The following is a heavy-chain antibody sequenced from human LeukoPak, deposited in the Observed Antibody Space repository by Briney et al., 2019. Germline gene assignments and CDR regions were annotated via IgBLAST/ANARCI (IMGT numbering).Heavy chain of an antibody. CDR2: ISGSGGST. J-gene: IGHJ4*02. Sequence: GGSLRLSCAASGFTFSSYAMSWVRQAPGKGLEWVSAISGSGGSTYYADSVKGRFTISRDNSKNTLYLQMNSLRAEDTAVYYCAKDEYDYVWGSYRYADYFYYWGQGTLVTVSS. D-gene: IGHD3-16*02. CDR3: AKDEYDYVWGSYRYADYFYY. CDR1: GFTFSSYA. V-gene: IGHV3-23*01.